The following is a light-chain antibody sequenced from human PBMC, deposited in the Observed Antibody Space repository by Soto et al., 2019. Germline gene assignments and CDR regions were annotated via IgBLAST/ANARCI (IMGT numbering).Light chain of an antibody. V-gene: IGKV1D-12*01. J-gene: IGKJ5*01. CDR1: QGITNR. CDR2: EAS. Sequence: DIQMTQSPSSVSASVGDRVTITCRASQGITNRLAWYQQKPGKAPKLLIYEASSLQSGVPSRISGSGSRTDFTLTISSLQPEDFATYYCQQANSFPITFGQGTRLEIK. CDR3: QQANSFPIT.